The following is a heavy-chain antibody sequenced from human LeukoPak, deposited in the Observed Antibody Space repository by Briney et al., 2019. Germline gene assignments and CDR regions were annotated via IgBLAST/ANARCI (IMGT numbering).Heavy chain of an antibody. J-gene: IGHJ4*02. D-gene: IGHD3-3*01. Sequence: ASVKLSCTASGSTFTSYYMHWGRRAPGQGLGWVGIINPSGGSTSYAQKFQSRVTMTRDTSTSTVYMELSSLRSEDTAVYYCARAVTIFGVVIPNDYWGQGTLVTVSS. CDR1: GSTFTSYY. CDR3: ARAVTIFGVVIPNDY. V-gene: IGHV1-46*01. CDR2: INPSGGST.